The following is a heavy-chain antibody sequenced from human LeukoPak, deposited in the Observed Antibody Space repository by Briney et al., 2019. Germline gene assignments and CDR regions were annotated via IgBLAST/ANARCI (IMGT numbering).Heavy chain of an antibody. Sequence: GGSLRLSCAASGFTFSTYGIHWVRQAPGKGLEWVAFIRYDGSNKYYADSVKGRFTISKDNSKNTLFLQMNSLRPEDTAVYYCAKDARYSSGWKSSDYWGQGTLVTVSS. CDR2: IRYDGSNK. V-gene: IGHV3-30*02. J-gene: IGHJ4*02. CDR1: GFTFSTYG. CDR3: AKDARYSSGWKSSDY. D-gene: IGHD6-19*01.